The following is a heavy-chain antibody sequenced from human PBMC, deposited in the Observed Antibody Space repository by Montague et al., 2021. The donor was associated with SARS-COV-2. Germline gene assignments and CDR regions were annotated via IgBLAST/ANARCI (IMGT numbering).Heavy chain of an antibody. CDR3: ARRASSFDNWFDL. D-gene: IGHD3-10*01. V-gene: IGHV4-59*12. CDR1: GGSITDYS. CDR2: VFKSGGT. J-gene: IGHJ5*02. Sequence: SETLSLTCTVSGGSITDYSWTWIRQPPGKALEWIGYVFKSGGTSYSPSLKSRVTMSVDTSKSHFSLRLTSVTAADTAVYYCARRASSFDNWFDLWGQGALVPVSS.